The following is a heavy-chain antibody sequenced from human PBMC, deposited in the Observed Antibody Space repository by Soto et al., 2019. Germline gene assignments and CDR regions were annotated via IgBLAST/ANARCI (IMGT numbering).Heavy chain of an antibody. J-gene: IGHJ5*02. V-gene: IGHV4-30-4*01. Sequence: SETLSLTCTVSGGSIRSDDYYWSWVRQPPGKGLEWIGYIYYSGTTNYNPSLHSRVTISMDTSKNQFSLKLSSVTAADTAVYYCASGWMAAFDTWGQGTLVTVSS. CDR1: GGSIRSDDYY. CDR2: IYYSGTT. D-gene: IGHD2-2*03. CDR3: ASGWMAAFDT.